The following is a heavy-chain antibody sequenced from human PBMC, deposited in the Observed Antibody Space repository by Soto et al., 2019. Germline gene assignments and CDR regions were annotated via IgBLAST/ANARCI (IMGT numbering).Heavy chain of an antibody. Sequence: QVQLQESGPGLVKPSGTLSLICAVSGGSISSSNWWSWVRQPPGKGLEWIGEIYHSGSTNYNPSLTSRVTISVDKSKNQFALKLSSVTAADTAVYYCASKSELVPLAPEYFQHWGQGNLVTVSS. CDR1: GGSISSSNW. D-gene: IGHD6-13*01. CDR2: IYHSGST. J-gene: IGHJ1*01. V-gene: IGHV4-4*02. CDR3: ASKSELVPLAPEYFQH.